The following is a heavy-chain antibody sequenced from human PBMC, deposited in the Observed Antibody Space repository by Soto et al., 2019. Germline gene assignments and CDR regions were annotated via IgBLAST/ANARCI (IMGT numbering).Heavy chain of an antibody. D-gene: IGHD2-15*01. CDR2: IWYDGSNK. J-gene: IGHJ4*02. V-gene: IGHV3-33*01. CDR1: GFTFSSYG. CDR3: ARDGYCSGGRWYSVPVFDY. Sequence: QVQLVESGGGVVQPGRSLRLSCAASGFTFSSYGMHWVRQAPGKGLEWVAVIWYDGSNKYYADSVKGRFTISRDNSKKTLYLQMNILRAEDTAVYYCARDGYCSGGRWYSVPVFDYWGQGPLVNASA.